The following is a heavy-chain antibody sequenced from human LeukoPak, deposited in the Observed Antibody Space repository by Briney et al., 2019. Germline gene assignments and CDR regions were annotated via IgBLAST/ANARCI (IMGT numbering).Heavy chain of an antibody. CDR2: VSALNGNT. J-gene: IGHJ1*01. V-gene: IGHV1-18*01. D-gene: IGHD2-15*01. CDR1: GDTFSNYG. CDR3: ATLQPAAAHFEH. Sequence: ASVKVSCTASGDTFSNYGVSWVRQAPGQGLEWMGWVSALNGNTNVAQKVQGRLTLTRDTSTGVAHMELRSLTSDDTAVYYCATLQPAAAHFEHWGQGTLVTVST.